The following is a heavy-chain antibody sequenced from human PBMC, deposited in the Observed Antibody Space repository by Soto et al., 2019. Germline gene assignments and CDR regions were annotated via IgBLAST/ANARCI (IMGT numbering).Heavy chain of an antibody. CDR1: GFTFRWFG. J-gene: IGHJ4*02. Sequence: LRLSCAGSGFTFRWFGMNWVRQAPGKGLEWVARISNDGSNEYYVDSVKGRFTISRDNSKNTLYLQMDSLRAEETAVYYCAKGEVRGIIPSYFDYWGLGTLVTVSS. CDR3: AKGEVRGIIPSYFDY. CDR2: ISNDGSNE. D-gene: IGHD3-10*01. V-gene: IGHV3-30*18.